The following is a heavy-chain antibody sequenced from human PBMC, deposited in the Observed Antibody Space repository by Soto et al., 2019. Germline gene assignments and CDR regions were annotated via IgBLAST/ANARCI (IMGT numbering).Heavy chain of an antibody. J-gene: IGHJ4*02. CDR3: ARRWGYSFDY. CDR2: IYYSGST. V-gene: IGHV4-39*01. Sequence: QLQLQESGPGLVKPSETLSLTCTVSGGSISSYYWGWIRRPPGKGVEWIGSIYYSGSTYYNPSRKSRFTINVDTSKNQFSLKLSSVTAADTAVYYWARRWGYSFDYWGQGTLVTVSS. CDR1: GGSISSYY. D-gene: IGHD7-27*01.